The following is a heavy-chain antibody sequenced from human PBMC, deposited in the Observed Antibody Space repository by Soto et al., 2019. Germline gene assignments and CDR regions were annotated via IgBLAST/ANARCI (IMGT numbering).Heavy chain of an antibody. CDR1: GCSISSGSYY. D-gene: IGHD6-13*01. J-gene: IGHJ4*02. CDR2: IYYSGST. V-gene: IGHV4-39*01. CDR3: ASDSRYYFDY. Sequence: SETLSLTCTVSGCSISSGSYYWGWIRQPPGKGLEWIGSIYYSGSTYYNPSLKSRVTISVDTSKNQFSLKLSSVTAADTAVYYCASDSRYYFDYWGQGTLVTVSS.